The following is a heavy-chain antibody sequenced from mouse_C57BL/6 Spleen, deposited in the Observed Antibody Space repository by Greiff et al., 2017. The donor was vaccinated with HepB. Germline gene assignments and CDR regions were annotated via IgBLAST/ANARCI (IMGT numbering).Heavy chain of an antibody. Sequence: QVQLQQSGAELVRPGASVKLSCKASGYTFTDYYINWVKQRPGQGLEWIARIYPGSGNTYYNEKFKGKATLTAEKSSSTAYMRLSSLTSEDSAVYFCARGRGYYAMDYWGQGTSVTVSS. V-gene: IGHV1-76*01. CDR2: IYPGSGNT. CDR1: GYTFTDYY. J-gene: IGHJ4*01. CDR3: ARGRGYYAMDY.